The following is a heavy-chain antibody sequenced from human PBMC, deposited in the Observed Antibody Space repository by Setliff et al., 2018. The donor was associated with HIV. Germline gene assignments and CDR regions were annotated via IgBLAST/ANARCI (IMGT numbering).Heavy chain of an antibody. J-gene: IGHJ6*03. V-gene: IGHV4-59*01. Sequence: PSETLSLTCTVSGGSISSYYWSWIRQPPGKGLEWIGYILFSGSTNYNPSLKSRVTISVDTSKNQLSLKMSSVTAADTAVYYCARGTLEQFSSTHYYMDVWGKGTAVTVSS. CDR1: GGSISSYY. D-gene: IGHD6-19*01. CDR2: ILFSGST. CDR3: ARGTLEQFSSTHYYMDV.